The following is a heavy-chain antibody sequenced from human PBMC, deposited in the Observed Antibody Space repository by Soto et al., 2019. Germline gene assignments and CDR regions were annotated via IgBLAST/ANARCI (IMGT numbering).Heavy chain of an antibody. J-gene: IGHJ5*02. CDR3: ARGGGTILAPLP. CDR1: GYTFTGYF. Sequence: QVQLAQSGPEVKKPGASVKVSCTAFGYTFTGYFMHWVRQAPGQGLEWLGWINPNSGATKYAQKFQGRVTLTRDTSINTAYMEMSTLRSDDTAGYYCARGGGTILAPLPWGQGTLVTVSS. V-gene: IGHV1-2*02. CDR2: INPNSGAT. D-gene: IGHD3-3*01.